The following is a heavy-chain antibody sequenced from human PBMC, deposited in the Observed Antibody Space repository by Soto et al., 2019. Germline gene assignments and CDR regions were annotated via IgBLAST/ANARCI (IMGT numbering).Heavy chain of an antibody. J-gene: IGHJ5*02. V-gene: IGHV3-74*01. CDR1: GFTFSSYW. CDR2: INSDGSST. D-gene: IGHD2-15*01. CDR3: ARSIAAGVNWFDP. Sequence: GGSLRLSCASSGFTFSSYWMHWVRQAPGKGLVWVSRINSDGSSTSYADSVKGRFTISRDNAKNTLYLQMNSLRAEDTAVYYCARSIAAGVNWFDPWGQGTLVTVSS.